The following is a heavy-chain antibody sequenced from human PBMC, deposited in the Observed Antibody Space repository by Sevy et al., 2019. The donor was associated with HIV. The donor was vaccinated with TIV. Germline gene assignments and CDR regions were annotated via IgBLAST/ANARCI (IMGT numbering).Heavy chain of an antibody. CDR2: ISYDGSDK. V-gene: IGHV3-30-3*01. J-gene: IGHJ6*02. CDR3: ARPRANYVDHYFFYAMDV. D-gene: IGHD4-17*01. CDR1: GFALSNYYA. Sequence: GGSLRLSCAASGFALSNYYAMHWVRQAPGKGLEWVSLISYDGSDKYYADSVKGRFTISRDNFKNTLYLQMNSLTTEDTAVYYCARPRANYVDHYFFYAMDVWGQGTTVTVSS.